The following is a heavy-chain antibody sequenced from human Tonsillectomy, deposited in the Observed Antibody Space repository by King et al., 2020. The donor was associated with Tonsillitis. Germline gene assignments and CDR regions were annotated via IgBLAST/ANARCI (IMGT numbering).Heavy chain of an antibody. CDR3: ARADEYYYDSSGAKGIYYFDY. CDR2: IYYSGST. J-gene: IGHJ4*02. D-gene: IGHD3-22*01. Sequence: VQLQESGPGLVKPSQTLSLTCTVSGGSISSGGYYWSWIRQHPGKGLEWIGYIYYSGSTYYNPSLKSRVTISVDTAKNQFSLKLSSVTAADTAVYYCARADEYYYDSSGAKGIYYFDYWGQGTLVTVSS. V-gene: IGHV4-31*03. CDR1: GGSISSGGYY.